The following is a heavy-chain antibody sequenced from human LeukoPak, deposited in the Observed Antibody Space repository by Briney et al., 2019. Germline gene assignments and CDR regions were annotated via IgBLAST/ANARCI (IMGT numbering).Heavy chain of an antibody. V-gene: IGHV1-46*01. CDR3: ARDSDSSGYLEYFDY. D-gene: IGHD3-22*01. Sequence: ASVKVSCKASGYTFTSYYMHWGRQAPGQGLEWMGIINPSGGSTMYAQKFQRRVTMTRDTSTSTVYMELSSLRSEDPAVYYCARDSDSSGYLEYFDYWGQGTLVTVSS. CDR2: INPSGGST. CDR1: GYTFTSYY. J-gene: IGHJ4*02.